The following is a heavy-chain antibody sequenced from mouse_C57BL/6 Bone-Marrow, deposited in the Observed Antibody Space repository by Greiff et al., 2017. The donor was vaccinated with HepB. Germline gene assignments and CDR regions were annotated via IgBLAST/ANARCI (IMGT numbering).Heavy chain of an antibody. V-gene: IGHV1-39*01. CDR3: ARKIYYGNCYAMDY. Sequence: VQLKQSGPELVKPGASVKISCKASGYSFTDYNMNWVKQSNGKSLEWIGVINPNYGTTSYNQKFKGKATLTVDQSSSTAYMQLNSLTSEDSAVYYCARKIYYGNCYAMDYWGQGTSVTVSS. CDR1: GYSFTDYN. CDR2: INPNYGTT. D-gene: IGHD2-1*01. J-gene: IGHJ4*01.